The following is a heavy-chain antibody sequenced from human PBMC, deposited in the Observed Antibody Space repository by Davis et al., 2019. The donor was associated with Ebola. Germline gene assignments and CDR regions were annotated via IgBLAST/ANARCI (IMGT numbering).Heavy chain of an antibody. V-gene: IGHV3-9*01. D-gene: IGHD2-8*01. CDR1: GFTFTTSA. CDR3: AKDVRGAILYLYGLDV. CDR2: IGWNSGDK. Sequence: SLKISCVASGFTFTTSAMHWVRQAPGKGLEWVAGIGWNSGDKGYADSVKGRFTISRDNAKNSLYLQMNSLRDEDTALYYCAKDVRGAILYLYGLDVWGQGTTVTVS. J-gene: IGHJ6*02.